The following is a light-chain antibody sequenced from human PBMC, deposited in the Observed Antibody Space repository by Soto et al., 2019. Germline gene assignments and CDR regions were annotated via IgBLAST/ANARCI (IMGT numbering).Light chain of an antibody. CDR1: QSVSSN. CDR2: GAS. CDR3: QQHNIWPPWT. J-gene: IGKJ1*01. V-gene: IGKV3-15*01. Sequence: EIVMTQSPATLSVSPGERATLSCRASQSVSSNLAWYQQKPGQAPRLLMYGASTRATGIPDRFSGSGSVTEFTLTISSLQSEDFAVYYCQQHNIWPPWTFGQGTKVEI.